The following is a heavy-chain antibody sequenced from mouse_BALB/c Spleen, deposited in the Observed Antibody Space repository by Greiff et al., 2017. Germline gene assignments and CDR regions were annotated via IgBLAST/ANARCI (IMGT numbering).Heavy chain of an antibody. D-gene: IGHD2-10*01. V-gene: IGHV1-67*01. CDR3: ARHAYYGNYYYYAMDY. Sequence: VKLMESGPEVVRPGVSVKISCKGSGYTFTDYAMHWVKQSHAKSLEWIGVISTYNGNTNYNQKFKGKATMTVDKSSSTAYMELARLTSEDSAIYYCARHAYYGNYYYYAMDYWGQGTSVTVSS. CDR1: GYTFTDYA. CDR2: ISTYNGNT. J-gene: IGHJ4*01.